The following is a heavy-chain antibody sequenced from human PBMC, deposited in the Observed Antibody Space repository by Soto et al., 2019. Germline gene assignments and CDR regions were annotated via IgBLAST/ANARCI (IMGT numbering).Heavy chain of an antibody. Sequence: VHLVESGGDLVQPGGSLRLSCADSRFTFSGYWMYWVRQAPGKGLEWVANIKEDGSEKNYVDSVRGRFTISRDNAKNSLYLQMNSLRAEDTAVYYCARGARIWGQGTMVTVSS. CDR1: RFTFSGYW. V-gene: IGHV3-7*01. CDR2: IKEDGSEK. J-gene: IGHJ3*02. CDR3: ARGARI.